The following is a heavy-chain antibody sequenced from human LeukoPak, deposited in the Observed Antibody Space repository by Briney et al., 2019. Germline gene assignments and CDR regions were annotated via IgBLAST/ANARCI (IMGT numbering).Heavy chain of an antibody. CDR2: IKQDGSEK. V-gene: IGHV3-7*01. CDR1: GFTFSSYW. CDR3: ARVSYDFWSGYYFDY. Sequence: GGSLRLSCAASGFTFSSYWMSWVRQAPGKGLEWVANIKQDGSEKYYVDSVKGRFTISRDSAKNSLYLQMNSLRAEDTAVYYCARVSYDFWSGYYFDYWGQGTLVIVSS. D-gene: IGHD3-3*01. J-gene: IGHJ4*02.